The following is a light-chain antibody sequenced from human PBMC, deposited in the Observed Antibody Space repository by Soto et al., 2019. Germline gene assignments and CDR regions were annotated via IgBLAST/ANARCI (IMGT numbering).Light chain of an antibody. J-gene: IGKJ1*01. CDR3: QQSFITPRS. CDR1: QGISSY. CDR2: AAS. V-gene: IGKV1-39*01. Sequence: DIQMTHSPSTLSASTGDRVTITCRASQGISSYLAWYQQKPGKAPKLLIYAASTLQSGVPSRFSGSGSGTDFTLTITSLQPEDFAIYYCQQSFITPRSFGQGTKVDIK.